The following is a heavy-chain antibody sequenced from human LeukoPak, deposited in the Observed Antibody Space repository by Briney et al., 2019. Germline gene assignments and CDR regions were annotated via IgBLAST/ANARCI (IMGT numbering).Heavy chain of an antibody. CDR2: INPSGGST. CDR3: ARRELAGSTAYFDY. CDR1: GYTFTSYY. V-gene: IGHV1-46*01. J-gene: IGHJ4*02. Sequence: ASVKVSCKASGYTFTSYYIHWVRQAPGRGLEWMGIINPSGGSTNYAQDFQGRVTMTRDTSTSTVYMELSSLRSEDTAVYYCARRELAGSTAYFDYWGQGTLVTVSS. D-gene: IGHD1-26*01.